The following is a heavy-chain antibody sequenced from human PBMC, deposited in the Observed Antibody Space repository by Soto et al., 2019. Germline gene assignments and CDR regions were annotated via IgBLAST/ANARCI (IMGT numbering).Heavy chain of an antibody. CDR3: ARTPHPGGPTARFPYQAYYFDY. Sequence: SETLSLTCTVSGGSISSGGYDWSWIRQHPGKGLEWIGYIYYSGSTYYNPSLKSRVTISVDTSNNQFSLKLSSVTAADTAVYYCARTPHPGGPTARFPYQAYYFDYWGQGNLVTVSS. J-gene: IGHJ4*02. D-gene: IGHD2-2*01. V-gene: IGHV4-31*03. CDR2: IYYSGST. CDR1: GGSISSGGYD.